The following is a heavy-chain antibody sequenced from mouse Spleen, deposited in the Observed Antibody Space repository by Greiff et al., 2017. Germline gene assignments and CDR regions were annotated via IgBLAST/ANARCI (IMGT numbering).Heavy chain of an antibody. V-gene: IGHV3-6*01. CDR1: GYSITSGYY. D-gene: IGHD1-1*01. CDR3: ARGGTTVGFDY. J-gene: IGHJ2*01. CDR2: ISYDGSN. Sequence: VQLQESGPGLVKPSQSLSLTCSVTGYSITSGYYWNWIRQFPGNKLEWMGYISYDGSNNYNPSLKNRISITRDTSKNQFFLKLNSVTTEDTATYYCARGGTTVGFDYWGQGTTLTVSS.